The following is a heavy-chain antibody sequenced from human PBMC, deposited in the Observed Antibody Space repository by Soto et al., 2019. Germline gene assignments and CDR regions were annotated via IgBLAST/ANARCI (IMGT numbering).Heavy chain of an antibody. D-gene: IGHD3-3*01. CDR3: ASAPGGFGVVSPFYYYDYGMDV. CDR1: GFTFSSYA. J-gene: IGHJ6*02. Sequence: GGSLRLSCAASGFTFSSYAMHWVRQAPGKGLEWVAVIPYDGRNTYYADSVKGRFTISRDNSKNTLYLQMNRLRAEDTAVYYCASAPGGFGVVSPFYYYDYGMDVWGQGTSVTVSS. CDR2: IPYDGRNT. V-gene: IGHV3-30-3*01.